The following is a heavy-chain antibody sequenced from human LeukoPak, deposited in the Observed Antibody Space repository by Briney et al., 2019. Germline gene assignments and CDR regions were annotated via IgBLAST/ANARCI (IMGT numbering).Heavy chain of an antibody. CDR2: IDPTSGGT. D-gene: IGHD3-22*01. Sequence: ASVKVSCKASGYTFSDYYMHWVRQAPGQGLEWMGWIDPTSGGTKYAQKFQGRVTMTRETSISTVYMELSRLRSDDTAVFYCAREYYDGSGHKHSFDIWGQGTMVTVSS. V-gene: IGHV1-2*02. J-gene: IGHJ3*02. CDR1: GYTFSDYY. CDR3: AREYYDGSGHKHSFDI.